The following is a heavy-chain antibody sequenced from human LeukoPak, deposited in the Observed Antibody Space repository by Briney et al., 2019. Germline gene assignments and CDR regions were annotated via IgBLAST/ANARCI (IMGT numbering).Heavy chain of an antibody. CDR3: ARDKIAAAGTDYYYGMDV. Sequence: GGSLRLSCAASGFTFSSYNMNWVRQAPGKGLEWVSSIGSSSSYIYYADSVKGRFTISRDNAKNSLYLQMNSLRAEDTAVYYCARDKIAAAGTDYYYGMDVWGQGTTVTVSS. CDR2: IGSSSSYI. J-gene: IGHJ6*02. D-gene: IGHD6-13*01. V-gene: IGHV3-21*01. CDR1: GFTFSSYN.